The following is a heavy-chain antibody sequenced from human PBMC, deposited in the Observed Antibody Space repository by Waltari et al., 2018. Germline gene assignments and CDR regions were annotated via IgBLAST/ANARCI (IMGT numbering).Heavy chain of an antibody. J-gene: IGHJ6*02. Sequence: EVQLVQSGAEVKKPGESLKISCKGSGYSFTSYWIGRVRPMPGQGLGWMGIIYPGDSDTRYSPSFQGQVTISADKSISTAYLQWSSLKASDTAMYYCARGSEQQIWFGRYIYYGMDVWGQGTTVTVSS. CDR2: IYPGDSDT. D-gene: IGHD3-10*01. CDR3: ARGSEQQIWFGRYIYYGMDV. CDR1: GYSFTSYW. V-gene: IGHV5-51*03.